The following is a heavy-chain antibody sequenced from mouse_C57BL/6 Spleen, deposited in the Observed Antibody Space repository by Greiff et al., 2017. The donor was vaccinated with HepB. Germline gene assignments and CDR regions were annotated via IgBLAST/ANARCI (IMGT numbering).Heavy chain of an antibody. CDR2: ISSGSSTI. J-gene: IGHJ3*01. D-gene: IGHD1-1*01. CDR3: AREDYYGTWFAY. Sequence: DVHLVESGGGLVKPGGSLKPSCAASGFTFSDYGMHWVRQAPEKGLEWVAYISSGSSTIYYADTVKGRFTISRDNAKNTLFLQMTSLRSEDTAMYYCAREDYYGTWFAYWGQGTLVTVSA. CDR1: GFTFSDYG. V-gene: IGHV5-17*01.